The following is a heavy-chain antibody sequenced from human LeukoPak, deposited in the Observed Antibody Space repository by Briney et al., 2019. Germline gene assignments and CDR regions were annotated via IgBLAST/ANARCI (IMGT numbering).Heavy chain of an antibody. Sequence: SETLSLTCAVSGYSISSGYYWGWIRQPPGKGLEWIGSIYHSGSTYYNPSLKSRVTISVDTSKNQFSLKLSSVTAADTAVYYCAGTYYDFWSGYQTSDYWGQGTLVTVSS. V-gene: IGHV4-38-2*01. CDR1: GYSISSGYY. J-gene: IGHJ4*02. CDR3: AGTYYDFWSGYQTSDY. CDR2: IYHSGST. D-gene: IGHD3-3*01.